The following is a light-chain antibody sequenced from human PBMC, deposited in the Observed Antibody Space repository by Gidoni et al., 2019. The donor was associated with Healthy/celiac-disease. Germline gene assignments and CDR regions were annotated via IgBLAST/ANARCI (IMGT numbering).Light chain of an antibody. Sequence: DIQMTQSPSTLSASVGDRVTITCRASQSISSWLAWYQQKPGKAPKLLIYDASSLKSGVPSRFSGSGSGTEFTLTISSLQPDDFATYYCQQYNSYSTFGQXTKVEIK. CDR2: DAS. V-gene: IGKV1-5*01. J-gene: IGKJ1*01. CDR3: QQYNSYST. CDR1: QSISSW.